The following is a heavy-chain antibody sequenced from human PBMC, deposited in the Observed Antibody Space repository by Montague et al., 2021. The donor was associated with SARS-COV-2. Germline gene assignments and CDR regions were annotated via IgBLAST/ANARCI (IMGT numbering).Heavy chain of an antibody. V-gene: IGHV4-39*01. J-gene: IGHJ4*02. Sequence: SETLSLTCASSRGPLLFSIDCSCKSRYAGTEALECMAKFYFSEPASDKRSLESRLTISVETSNNQFSLKLSSVTAGDTAVYYCAIGPKMYGELADYCGQGTLVTVS. CDR3: AIGPKMYGELADY. D-gene: IGHD4-17*01. CDR2: FYFSEPA. CDR1: RGPLLFSIDC.